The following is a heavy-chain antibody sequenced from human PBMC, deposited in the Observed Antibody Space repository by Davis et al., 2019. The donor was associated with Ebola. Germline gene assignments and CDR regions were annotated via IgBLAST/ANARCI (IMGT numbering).Heavy chain of an antibody. J-gene: IGHJ6*02. CDR1: GGTFSSYA. D-gene: IGHD6-13*01. CDR3: ATDSGQQLDLSSYYYGMDV. V-gene: IGHV1-69*04. CDR2: IIPILGIA. Sequence: SVKVSCKASGGTFSSYAISWVRQAPGQGLEWMGRIIPILGIANYAQKFQGRVTITADKSTSTAYMELSSLRSEDTAVYYCATDSGQQLDLSSYYYGMDVWGQGTTVTVSS.